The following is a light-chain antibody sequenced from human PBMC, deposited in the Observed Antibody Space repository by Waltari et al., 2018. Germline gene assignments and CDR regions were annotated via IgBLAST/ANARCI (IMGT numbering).Light chain of an antibody. Sequence: IMLTQSPATLSLSPGERATLSCRTSQSVSSYSAWFQQKPGQAPRPLIYDTSNRATGIPARFSGSGSGTDFTLTISSLEPEDSAVYYCQQRSHWRTFGQGTKVEIK. CDR2: DTS. J-gene: IGKJ1*01. V-gene: IGKV3-11*01. CDR3: QQRSHWRT. CDR1: QSVSSY.